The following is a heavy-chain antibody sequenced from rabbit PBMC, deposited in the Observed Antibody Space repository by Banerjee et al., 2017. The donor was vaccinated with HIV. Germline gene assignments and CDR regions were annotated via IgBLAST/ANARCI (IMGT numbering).Heavy chain of an antibody. J-gene: IGHJ4*01. D-gene: IGHD8-1*01. CDR2: IYAGNNGSP. Sequence: EEYGGDLVQPEGSLTLTCKASGLDFSSSNWIYWVRQAPGKGLEWIAYIYAGNNGSPYYASWAKGRFTISKTSSTTVTLQMTSLTAADTATYFCARAGSGYRQFDLWGPGTLVTVS. CDR3: ARAGSGYRQFDL. CDR1: GLDFSSSNW. V-gene: IGHV1S45*01.